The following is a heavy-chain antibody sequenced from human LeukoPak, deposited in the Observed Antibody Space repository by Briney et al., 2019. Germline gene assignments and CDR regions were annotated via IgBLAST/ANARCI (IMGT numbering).Heavy chain of an antibody. J-gene: IGHJ4*02. CDR1: GFTFSSYW. Sequence: PGGSLILSCAASGFTFSSYWMSWVRQAPGKGLEWVAYIKQDGSEKYYVDSVKGRFTISRDNAKNSLYLQMNSLRAEDTAVYYCARDPRGYSGYDWFYWGQGTLVTVSS. V-gene: IGHV3-7*03. CDR3: ARDPRGYSGYDWFY. CDR2: IKQDGSEK. D-gene: IGHD5-12*01.